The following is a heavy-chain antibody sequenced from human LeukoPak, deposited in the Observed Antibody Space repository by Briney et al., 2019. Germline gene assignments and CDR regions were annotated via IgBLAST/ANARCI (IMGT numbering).Heavy chain of an antibody. V-gene: IGHV4-34*01. CDR3: ARTSVVTHNIDQ. CDR2: INHSGNT. Sequence: SETLSLTCAVYGGSFSGYYWSWIRQSPGKGLEWIGEINHSGNTNFNPSLKSRVTTSVDTSKNQCSLKLSSVTAADTAVYYCARTSVVTHNIDQWGQGTLVTVSS. CDR1: GGSFSGYY. D-gene: IGHD2-21*02. J-gene: IGHJ4*02.